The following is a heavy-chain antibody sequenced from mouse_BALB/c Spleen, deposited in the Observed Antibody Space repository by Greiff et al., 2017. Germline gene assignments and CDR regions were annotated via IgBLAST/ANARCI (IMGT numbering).Heavy chain of an antibody. CDR2: IWAGGST. CDR3: ARGGYGSKAWFAY. D-gene: IGHD1-1*01. V-gene: IGHV2-9*02. J-gene: IGHJ3*01. Sequence: QVQLKESGPGLVAPSQSLSITCTVSGFSLTSYGVHWVRQPPGKGLEWLGVIWAGGSTNHNSALMSRLSISKDNSKSQVFLKMNSLQTDDTAMYYCARGGYGSKAWFAYWGQGTLVTVSA. CDR1: GFSLTSYG.